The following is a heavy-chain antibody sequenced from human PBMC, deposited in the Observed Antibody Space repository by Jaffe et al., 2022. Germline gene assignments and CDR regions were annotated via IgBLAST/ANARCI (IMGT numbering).Heavy chain of an antibody. CDR2: IRYDGSNK. CDR1: GFTFSSYG. Sequence: QVQLVESGGGVVQPGGSLRLSCAASGFTFSSYGMHWVRQAPGKGLEWVAFIRYDGSNKYYADSVKGRFTISRDNSKNTLYLQMNSLRAEDTAVYYCAKGTASYCSGGSCYSGTFGYFDLWGRGTLVTVSS. V-gene: IGHV3-30*02. D-gene: IGHD2-15*01. J-gene: IGHJ2*01. CDR3: AKGTASYCSGGSCYSGTFGYFDL.